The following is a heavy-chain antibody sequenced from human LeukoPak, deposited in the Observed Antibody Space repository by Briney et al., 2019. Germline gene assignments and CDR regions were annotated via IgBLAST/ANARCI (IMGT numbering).Heavy chain of an antibody. J-gene: IGHJ4*02. Sequence: QAGGSLRLSCAASGFTFSSYGMHWVRQAPGKGLEWVAFIRYDGSNKYYADSVKGRFTISRDNSKNTLYLQMNSLRAEDTAVYYCAKDGPHQSYSSSWYYFDYWGQGTLVTVSS. CDR2: IRYDGSNK. CDR1: GFTFSSYG. CDR3: AKDGPHQSYSSSWYYFDY. V-gene: IGHV3-30*02. D-gene: IGHD6-13*01.